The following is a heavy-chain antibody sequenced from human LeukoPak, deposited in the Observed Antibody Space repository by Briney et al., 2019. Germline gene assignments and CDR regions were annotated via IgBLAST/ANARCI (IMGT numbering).Heavy chain of an antibody. J-gene: IGHJ3*02. V-gene: IGHV3-48*03. CDR3: ARGTYAFDI. CDR1: GFSLTTYE. CDR2: ISSSGSTI. Sequence: PGGSLRLSCAASGFSLTTYEMNWVRQAPGKGLEWVSYISSSGSTIYYADSVKGRFTISRDNAKNSLYLQMNSLRAEDTAVYYCARGTYAFDIWGQGTMVTVSS.